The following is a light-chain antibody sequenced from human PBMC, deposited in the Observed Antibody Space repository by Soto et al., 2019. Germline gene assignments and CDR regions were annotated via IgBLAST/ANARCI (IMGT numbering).Light chain of an antibody. CDR2: EVS. CDR3: SPYAGSNNPNYV. V-gene: IGLV2-8*01. Sequence: QSALTQPPSASGSPGQSVTISCTGTSSDVGGYNYVSWYQQHPGKAPKLMIYEVSKRPSGVPDRFSGSKSGNTASLTVSGLQAEDEADYYCSPYAGSNNPNYVFGTGTKVTVL. J-gene: IGLJ1*01. CDR1: SSDVGGYNY.